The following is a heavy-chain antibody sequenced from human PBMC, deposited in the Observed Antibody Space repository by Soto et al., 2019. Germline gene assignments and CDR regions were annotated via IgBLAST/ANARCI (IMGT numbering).Heavy chain of an antibody. CDR1: GYTFTSYY. D-gene: IGHD2-2*01. CDR2: INSSGGST. V-gene: IGHV1-46*01. J-gene: IGHJ6*02. CDR3: ARGPRIGYCSSTSPCGMDV. Sequence: QVQLVQSGAEVKKPGASVKVSCKASGYTFTSYYMHWVRQAPGQGLEWTGIINSSGGSTSYAQKFQGRVTMTRETSTSTVYMELSSLRSEDTAVYYCARGPRIGYCSSTSPCGMDVWGQGTTVTVSS.